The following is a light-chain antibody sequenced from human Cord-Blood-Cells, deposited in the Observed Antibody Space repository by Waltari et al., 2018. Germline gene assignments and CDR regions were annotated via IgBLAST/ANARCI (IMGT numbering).Light chain of an antibody. CDR3: AAWDDSLNGWV. Sequence: QSVLTQPPSVSEAPRQRVTIPCSGISSNIGHNAVNWYQQLPGKAPKLLIYYDDLLPSGVSDRFSGSKSGTSASLAISGLQSEDEADYYCAAWDDSLNGWVFGGGTKLTVL. CDR2: YDD. V-gene: IGLV1-36*01. CDR1: SSNIGHNA. J-gene: IGLJ3*02.